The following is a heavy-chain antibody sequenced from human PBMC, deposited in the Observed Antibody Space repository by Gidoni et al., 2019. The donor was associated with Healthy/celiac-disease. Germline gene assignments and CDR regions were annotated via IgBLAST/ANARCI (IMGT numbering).Heavy chain of an antibody. D-gene: IGHD2-2*02. Sequence: QVQLQESGPGLVKPSQTLSLTCTVSGGSISSGGYYWCWIRQHPGKGLEWIGYIYYSGSTYYNPSLKSRVTISVDTSKNQFSLKLSSVTAADTAVYYCARGWGIVVVPAAIGYYYYGMDVWGQGTTVTVSS. J-gene: IGHJ6*02. CDR3: ARGWGIVVVPAAIGYYYYGMDV. CDR2: IYYSGST. CDR1: GGSISSGGYY. V-gene: IGHV4-31*03.